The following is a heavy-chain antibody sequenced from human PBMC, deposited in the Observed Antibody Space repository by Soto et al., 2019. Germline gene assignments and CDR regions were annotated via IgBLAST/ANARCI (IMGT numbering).Heavy chain of an antibody. CDR2: IYYSGST. Sequence: PSETLSLTCTVSGGSISSGGYYWSWIRQHPGKGLEWIGYIYYSGSTYYNPSLKSRVTISVDTSKNQFSLKLSSVTAADTAVYYCARVVAATVCLDYWGQETLVTVSS. CDR3: ARVVAATVCLDY. V-gene: IGHV4-31*03. J-gene: IGHJ4*02. D-gene: IGHD2-15*01. CDR1: GGSISSGGYY.